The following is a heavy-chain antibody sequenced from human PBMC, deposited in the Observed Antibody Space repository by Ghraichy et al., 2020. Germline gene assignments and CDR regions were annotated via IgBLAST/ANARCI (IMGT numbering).Heavy chain of an antibody. CDR2: IYSGGST. J-gene: IGHJ3*02. CDR1: GFTVSSNY. V-gene: IGHV3-53*01. D-gene: IGHD3-22*01. CDR3: AREGAYYYDSSGCYNAFDI. Sequence: GGSLRLSCAASGFTVSSNYMSWVRQAPGKGLEWVSVIYSGGSTYYADSVKGRFTISRDNSKNTLYLQMNSLRAEDTAVYYCAREGAYYYDSSGCYNAFDIWGQGTMVTVSS.